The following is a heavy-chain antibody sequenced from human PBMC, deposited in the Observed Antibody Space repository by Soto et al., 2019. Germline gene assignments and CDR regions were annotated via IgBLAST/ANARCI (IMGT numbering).Heavy chain of an antibody. CDR2: VYYNGTT. CDR1: GGSIGSPNFY. Sequence: TLSLTCRVSGGSIGSPNFYWSWIRQHPGKGLEWLGYVYYNGTTYYNPSLKSRVTISVDTSKNQFSLKLSSVTAADTAVYYCARHGLFAWGQGTLVTVSS. J-gene: IGHJ5*02. D-gene: IGHD2-21*01. V-gene: IGHV4-31*03. CDR3: ARHGLFA.